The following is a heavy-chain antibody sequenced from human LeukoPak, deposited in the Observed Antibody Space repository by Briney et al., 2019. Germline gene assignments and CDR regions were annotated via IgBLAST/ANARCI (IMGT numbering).Heavy chain of an antibody. CDR1: GFTFSSYS. D-gene: IGHD4-17*01. V-gene: IGHV3-21*01. CDR3: TKTTVATCFDY. J-gene: IGHJ4*02. CDR2: ISSSSSYI. Sequence: GGSLRLSCAASGFTFSSYSMNWVRQAPGKGLEWVSSISSSSSYIYYADSVKGRFTISRDNAKNSLYLQMNSLRAEDTAVYYCTKTTVATCFDYWGQGTLVTVSS.